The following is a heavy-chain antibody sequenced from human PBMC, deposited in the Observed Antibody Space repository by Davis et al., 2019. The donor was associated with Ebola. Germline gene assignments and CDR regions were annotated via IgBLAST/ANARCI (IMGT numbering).Heavy chain of an antibody. D-gene: IGHD1-14*01. CDR3: ARLYRGSFDY. V-gene: IGHV3-30*03. Sequence: GESLKISCAASGFTFSSYGMHWVRQAPGKGLEWVAVISYDGSNKYYADSVKGRFTISRDNSKNTLYLQMNSLRAEDTAVYYCARLYRGSFDYWGQGTLVTVSS. J-gene: IGHJ4*02. CDR1: GFTFSSYG. CDR2: ISYDGSNK.